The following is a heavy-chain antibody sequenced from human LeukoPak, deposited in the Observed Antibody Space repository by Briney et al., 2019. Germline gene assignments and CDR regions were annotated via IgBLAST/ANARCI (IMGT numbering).Heavy chain of an antibody. CDR3: AKALVSGNTWPSRWFDP. J-gene: IGHJ5*02. D-gene: IGHD5/OR15-5a*01. V-gene: IGHV3-23*01. Sequence: PGGSLRLSCATSGFTFSSYAMSWVRQAPGKGLEWVSSISGSGSNTYYADSVKGRLTITRDNSKSTLYLQMNSLRAEDTAVYYCAKALVSGNTWPSRWFDPGGQGTLVTVSS. CDR1: GFTFSSYA. CDR2: ISGSGSNT.